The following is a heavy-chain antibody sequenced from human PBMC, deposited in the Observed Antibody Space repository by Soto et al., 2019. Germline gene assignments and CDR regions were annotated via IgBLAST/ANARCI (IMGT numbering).Heavy chain of an antibody. V-gene: IGHV4-38-2*01. CDR2: IYHSGST. J-gene: IGHJ5*02. CDR1: CGSFSVYY. Sequence: LSLTCAVYCGSFSVYYLVWIRQPPGKGLEWIGSIYHSGSTYYNPSLKSRVTISVDTSKNQFSLKLSSVTAADTAVYYCARAEVTNWFDPWGQGTLVTVPQ. CDR3: ARAEVTNWFDP.